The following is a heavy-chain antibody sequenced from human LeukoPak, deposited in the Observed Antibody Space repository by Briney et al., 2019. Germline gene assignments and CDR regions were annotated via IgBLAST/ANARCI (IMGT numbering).Heavy chain of an antibody. CDR1: GGSISSSGYY. CDR2: IYYSGST. D-gene: IGHD3-3*01. CDR3: ARPSYDFGFGNWFDP. J-gene: IGHJ5*02. Sequence: SETLSLTCTVSGGSISSSGYYWSWIRQHPGKGLEWIGYIYYSGSTYYNPSLKSRVTISVDTSKNQFSLKLSSVTAADTAVYYCARPSYDFGFGNWFDPWGQGTLVTVSS. V-gene: IGHV4-31*03.